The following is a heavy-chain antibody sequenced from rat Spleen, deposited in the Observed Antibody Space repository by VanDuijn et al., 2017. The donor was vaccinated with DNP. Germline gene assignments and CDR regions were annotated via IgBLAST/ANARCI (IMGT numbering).Heavy chain of an antibody. CDR1: GFTFSDYY. J-gene: IGHJ2*01. D-gene: IGHD4-3*01. Sequence: EVQLVESGGDLVQPGRSLKLFCAASGFTFSDYYMAWFRQAPRKGLEWVAYIRYDGGYTKYGDSAKGRFTISRDNAKNTLYLQMNSLRSEDMATYYCARWNSGHFDYWGQGVMVPVSS. CDR2: IRYDGGYT. V-gene: IGHV5-22*01. CDR3: ARWNSGHFDY.